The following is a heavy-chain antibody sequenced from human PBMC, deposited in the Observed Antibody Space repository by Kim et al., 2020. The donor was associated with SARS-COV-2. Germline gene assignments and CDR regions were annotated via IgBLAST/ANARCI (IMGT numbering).Heavy chain of an antibody. CDR3: ARDGEGY. D-gene: IGHD3-3*01. Sequence: YADSVGGRFTISRDNAKNSVYLQMRSLTAEDTAVYYCARDGEGYWGQGTLVTVSS. J-gene: IGHJ4*02. V-gene: IGHV3-21*01.